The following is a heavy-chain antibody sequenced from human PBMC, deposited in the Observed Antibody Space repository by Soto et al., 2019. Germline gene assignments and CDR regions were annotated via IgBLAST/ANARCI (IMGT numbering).Heavy chain of an antibody. J-gene: IGHJ5*02. D-gene: IGHD3-10*01. V-gene: IGHV2-5*02. CDR1: GFSLSTSGVG. CDR2: IYWDDDK. CDR3: AHMTSGGWFDP. Sequence: QITLKESGPTLVKPTQTLTLTCTFSGFSLSTSGVGVGWIRQPPGKALEWLALIYWDDDKRYSPSLKSRLTISKDTSKNQLVLTMTTMDPMDTATYYCAHMTSGGWFDPWGQGTLVSVSS.